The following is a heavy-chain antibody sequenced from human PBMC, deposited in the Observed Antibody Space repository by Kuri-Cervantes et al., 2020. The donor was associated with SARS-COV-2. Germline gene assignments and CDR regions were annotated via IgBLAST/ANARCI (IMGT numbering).Heavy chain of an antibody. CDR3: ARHGTLAVAGTYTGWFDP. D-gene: IGHD6-19*01. CDR1: GGSISSYY. Sequence: LRLSCTVSGGSISSYYWSWIRQPPGKGLEWIGYIYYSGSTNDNPSLKSRVTISVDTSKNQFSLKLSSVTAADTAVYYCARHGTLAVAGTYTGWFDPWGQGTLVTVSS. V-gene: IGHV4-59*08. J-gene: IGHJ5*02. CDR2: IYYSGST.